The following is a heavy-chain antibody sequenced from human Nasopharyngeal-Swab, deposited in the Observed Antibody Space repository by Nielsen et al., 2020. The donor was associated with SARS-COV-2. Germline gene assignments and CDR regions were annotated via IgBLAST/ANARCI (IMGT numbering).Heavy chain of an antibody. D-gene: IGHD2-2*01. Sequence: GESLKISCAASGFTFSSYGMHWVRQAPGKGLEWVAVISYDGSNKYYADSVKGRFTISRDNSKNTLYLQMNSLRAEDTAVYYCAKDRYCSSTSCHYYYYYYMDVWGKGTTVTVSS. CDR1: GFTFSSYG. V-gene: IGHV3-30*18. CDR3: AKDRYCSSTSCHYYYYYYMDV. CDR2: ISYDGSNK. J-gene: IGHJ6*03.